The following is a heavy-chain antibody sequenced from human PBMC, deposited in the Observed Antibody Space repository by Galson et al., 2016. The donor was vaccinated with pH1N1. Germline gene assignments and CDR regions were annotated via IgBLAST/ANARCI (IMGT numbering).Heavy chain of an antibody. V-gene: IGHV1-46*01. CDR3: ARSPGYMVTALDN. J-gene: IGHJ4*01. CDR1: GHTFSSYY. Sequence: SVKVSCKASGHTFSSYYIHWVRQAPGQGLEWMGIINPSDTTTTYAQRFQARVTMTWDTSTSTVYMELSSLRSEDTAVYYCARSPGYMVTALDNWGHGTLVTVPS. CDR2: INPSDTTT. D-gene: IGHD2-21*02.